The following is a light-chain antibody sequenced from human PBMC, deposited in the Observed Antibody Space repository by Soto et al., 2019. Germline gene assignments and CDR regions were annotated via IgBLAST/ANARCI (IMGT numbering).Light chain of an antibody. V-gene: IGKV3-20*01. Sequence: EIVLTQSPGTLSLSPGERATLSCRASQTASSRYLAWHQHKPGQAPRLLISGASSRASGIPDRFSGSGSGTDFTLSISRLEPEDFAVYYCQQYASSPTVGQGTRLEIK. J-gene: IGKJ5*01. CDR3: QQYASSPT. CDR1: QTASSRY. CDR2: GAS.